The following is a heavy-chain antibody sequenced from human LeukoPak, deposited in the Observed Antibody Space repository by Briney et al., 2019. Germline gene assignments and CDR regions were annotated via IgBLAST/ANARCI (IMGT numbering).Heavy chain of an antibody. J-gene: IGHJ4*02. CDR3: ARGRRTYSSSSLTGFDY. Sequence: SETLSLTCAVSGGSISSGGYSWSWIRQPPGKGLEWIGYIYHSGSTYYNPSLKSRVTISVDTSKNQFSLKLSSVTAADTAVYYCARGRRTYSSSSLTGFDYWGQGTLVTVSS. D-gene: IGHD6-6*01. V-gene: IGHV4-30-2*01. CDR1: GGSISSGGYS. CDR2: IYHSGST.